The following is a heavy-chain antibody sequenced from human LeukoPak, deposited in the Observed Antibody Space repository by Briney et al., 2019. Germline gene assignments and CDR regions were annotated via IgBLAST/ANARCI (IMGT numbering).Heavy chain of an antibody. CDR2: ISGSGGST. Sequence: GGSLRLSCAASGFTFSSYWMHSVRHAPGKGLEWVSVISGSGGSTDYADSVKGRFTISRDNSKNTLYLQMNSLRAEDTAVYYCARDLGRWLQSLDYWGQGTLVTVSS. V-gene: IGHV3-23*01. CDR1: GFTFSSYW. D-gene: IGHD5-24*01. J-gene: IGHJ4*02. CDR3: ARDLGRWLQSLDY.